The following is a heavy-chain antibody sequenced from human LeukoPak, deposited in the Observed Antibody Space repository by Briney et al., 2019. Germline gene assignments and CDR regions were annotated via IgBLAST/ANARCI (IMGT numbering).Heavy chain of an antibody. CDR3: ASGIRAFDY. Sequence: GGSLRLSCAASGFTVSTTYMNWVRQAPGKGLEWVSVIYSGGSTYFADSLKGRFTISRDNSKNTLYLQMNNLRAEDTAVYYCASGIRAFDYWGQGALVTVSS. CDR1: GFTVSTTY. CDR2: IYSGGST. J-gene: IGHJ4*02. D-gene: IGHD1-26*01. V-gene: IGHV3-66*01.